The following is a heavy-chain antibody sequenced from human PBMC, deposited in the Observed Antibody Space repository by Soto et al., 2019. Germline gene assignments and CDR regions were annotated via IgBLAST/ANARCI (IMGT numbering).Heavy chain of an antibody. D-gene: IGHD1-26*01. V-gene: IGHV3-33*01. J-gene: IGHJ4*02. CDR1: GFTFSSYG. Sequence: GGSLRLSCAASGFTFSSYGMHWVRQAPGKGLEWVAVIWYDGSNKYYADSVKGRFTISRDNSKNTLYLQMNSLRAEDTAVYYCARDFLRVGATTRSLDYWGQGTLVTVSS. CDR3: ARDFLRVGATTRSLDY. CDR2: IWYDGSNK.